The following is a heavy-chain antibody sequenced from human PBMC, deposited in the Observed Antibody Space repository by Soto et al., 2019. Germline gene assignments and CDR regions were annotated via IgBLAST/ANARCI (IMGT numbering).Heavy chain of an antibody. CDR2: SYYTGIT. D-gene: IGHD3-3*01. J-gene: IGHJ5*02. CDR1: GGPITDNY. CDR3: ARALDYDFWGGRNWFDP. Sequence: QVQLQQSGPGLLKPSETLSLTCSVSGGPITDNYWTWIRQSPGKGLEWVGYSYYTGITNDNPSLKRRVTISLDRSKNQFSLKLDSVTAADTAVYYCARALDYDFWGGRNWFDPWGQGTLVTVSS. V-gene: IGHV4-59*01.